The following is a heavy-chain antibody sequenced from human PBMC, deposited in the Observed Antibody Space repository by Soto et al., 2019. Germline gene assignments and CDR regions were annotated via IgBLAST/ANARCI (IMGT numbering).Heavy chain of an antibody. V-gene: IGHV4-31*03. Sequence: QVQLQESGPGLVKPSQTLSLTCTVSGGSISSGGYYWSWIRQHPGKRLEGIGYIYYSGSTYYNPSLKCRVTISVDTSKNQFSLKLSSVAAADTAVYYCARSPITVAPWFDPWGQGTLVTVSS. D-gene: IGHD6-19*01. CDR3: ARSPITVAPWFDP. J-gene: IGHJ5*02. CDR2: IYYSGST. CDR1: GGSISSGGYY.